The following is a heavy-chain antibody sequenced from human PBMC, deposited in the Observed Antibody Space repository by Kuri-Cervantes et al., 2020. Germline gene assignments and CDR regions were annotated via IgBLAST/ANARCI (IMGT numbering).Heavy chain of an antibody. V-gene: IGHV3-74*01. CDR2: INSDGSST. Sequence: GGSLRLSCAASGFTFSSYWMHWVRQAPGKGLVWVSRINSDGSSTSYADSVKGRFTISRDNAKNTLYLQMNSLRAEDTAVYYCASPGYCTNGVCYAWGYYYGMDVWGQGTTVTVSS. D-gene: IGHD2-8*01. CDR3: ASPGYCTNGVCYAWGYYYGMDV. CDR1: GFTFSSYW. J-gene: IGHJ6*02.